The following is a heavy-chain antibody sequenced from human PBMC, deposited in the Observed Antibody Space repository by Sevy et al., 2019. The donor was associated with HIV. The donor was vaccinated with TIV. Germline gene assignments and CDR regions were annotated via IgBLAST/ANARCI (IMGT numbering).Heavy chain of an antibody. V-gene: IGHV6-1*01. CDR1: GDSVSSSSVA. J-gene: IGHJ5*02. CDR3: ARAITIFGLTIMLDP. CDR2: TYYRSKWYN. D-gene: IGHD3-3*01. Sequence: SQTLSLTCTISGDSVSSSSVAWNWIRQSPSRGLEWLGRTYYRSKWYNDYALSVKNRIIISPDTSKNQLSLQLNSVTPEDTAVYYCARAITIFGLTIMLDPCGLGTLVTVSS.